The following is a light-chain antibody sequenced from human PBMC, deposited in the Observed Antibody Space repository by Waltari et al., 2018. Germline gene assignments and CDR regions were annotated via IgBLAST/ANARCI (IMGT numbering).Light chain of an antibody. CDR3: SSYTTSGLYV. CDR2: DVT. J-gene: IGLJ1*01. CDR1: SSDVGYYNY. Sequence: QSALTQPASLSGSPGQSITISCTGTSSDVGYYNYVSWYPHYPGKAPKLIISDVTNRPSGVSSRFSGSKSQTPASLTISGLQAEDETDYYCSSYTTSGLYVFGSGTQVTVL. V-gene: IGLV2-14*03.